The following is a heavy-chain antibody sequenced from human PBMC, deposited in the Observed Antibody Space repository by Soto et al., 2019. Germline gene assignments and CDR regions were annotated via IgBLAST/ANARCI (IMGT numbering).Heavy chain of an antibody. CDR2: ISGSDGKK. CDR1: GFSFSSYA. D-gene: IGHD5-18*01. J-gene: IGHJ6*02. Sequence: PEGSLRLSCAASGFSFSSYALSWVRQAPGKGLEWVSTISGSDGKKYYADSVKGRFTISRDTSKSTLYLQMNSLRADDTALYYCSRYCYLDVWGQGTRVTVSS. V-gene: IGHV3-23*01. CDR3: SRYCYLDV.